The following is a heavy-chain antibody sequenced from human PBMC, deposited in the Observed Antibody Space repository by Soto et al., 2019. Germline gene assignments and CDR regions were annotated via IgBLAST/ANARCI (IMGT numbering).Heavy chain of an antibody. D-gene: IGHD5-12*01. CDR3: ARTYSGYDLNWFDP. CDR2: IYYSGST. Sequence: SETQSLTCTVSGGSISSYYWSWIRQPPGKGLEWIGYIYYSGSTNYNPSLKSRVTISVDTSKNQFSLKLSSVTAADTAVYYCARTYSGYDLNWFDPWGQGTLVTVSS. J-gene: IGHJ5*02. V-gene: IGHV4-59*01. CDR1: GGSISSYY.